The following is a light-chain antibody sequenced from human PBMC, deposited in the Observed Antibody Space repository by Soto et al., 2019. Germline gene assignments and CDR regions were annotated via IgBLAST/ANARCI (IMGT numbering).Light chain of an antibody. CDR3: AAWDDSLTGVV. CDR1: SSNVGFNA. Sequence: QAGLTQPPLASGAPGQRVTLSCIGGSSNVGFNAVNWYQQLPGAAPKLLIHGNSQRPSGVPDRFSGSKSGTSASLAIIGLRAEDEAHYYCAAWDDSLTGVVFXGGTNVTVL. V-gene: IGLV1-44*01. J-gene: IGLJ3*02. CDR2: GNS.